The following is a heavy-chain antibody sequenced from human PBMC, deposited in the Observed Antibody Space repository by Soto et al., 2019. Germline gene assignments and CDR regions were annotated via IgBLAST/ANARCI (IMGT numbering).Heavy chain of an antibody. J-gene: IGHJ6*02. Sequence: SETLSLTCTVSGGSISSYYWSWIRQPPGKGLEWIGYMYNTGSTIYNPSLKSRDTISVDTSKNQFSLKLNSVTAADTAVYYCARDLWGYCGADCYPLDVWGQGTTVTVSS. CDR3: ARDLWGYCGADCYPLDV. V-gene: IGHV4-59*01. D-gene: IGHD2-21*02. CDR2: MYNTGST. CDR1: GGSISSYY.